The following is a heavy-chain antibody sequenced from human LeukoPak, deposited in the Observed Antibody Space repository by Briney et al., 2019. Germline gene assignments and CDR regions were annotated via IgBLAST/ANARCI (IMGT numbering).Heavy chain of an antibody. Sequence: PSETLFLACTVSGDSISTNYWSWVRQPPGKGLEWIGYIYTSGSTNYNPSLKSRVTISGDTSKNQFSLKLSSVTAADTAVYYCARLAGEEAYWGQGTLVTVSS. CDR2: IYTSGST. V-gene: IGHV4-4*09. CDR3: ARLAGEEAY. D-gene: IGHD7-27*01. CDR1: GDSISTNY. J-gene: IGHJ4*02.